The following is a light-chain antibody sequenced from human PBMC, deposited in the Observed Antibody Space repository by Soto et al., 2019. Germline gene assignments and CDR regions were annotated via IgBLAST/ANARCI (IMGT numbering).Light chain of an antibody. V-gene: IGKV1-39*01. Sequence: DIQLTQSPSALSASVGDTVTIACRASQSISSYLNWYQQKPGKAPKVLIYAASSLQSGVPSRFSGSGSGTDFTLTISSLQPEDFATYYCQQSYSTPWTFGQGTKVDIK. CDR2: AAS. CDR1: QSISSY. J-gene: IGKJ1*01. CDR3: QQSYSTPWT.